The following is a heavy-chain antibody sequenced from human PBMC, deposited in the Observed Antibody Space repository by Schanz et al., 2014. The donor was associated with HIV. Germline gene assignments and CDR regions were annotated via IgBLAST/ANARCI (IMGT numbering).Heavy chain of an antibody. Sequence: QVQLVQSGAEVKKPGASVKVSCKASGYTFNTNDINWVRQAAGQGLEWMGWMNPNSGGTNLAQKFEGRVTMTIDRSITTASMELSRLNSDDTAMYFCTRLHYYYDRSGFSFDCWGQGTLVTVSS. CDR3: TRLHYYYDRSGFSFDC. V-gene: IGHV1-2*02. CDR1: GYTFNTND. CDR2: MNPNSGGT. D-gene: IGHD3-22*01. J-gene: IGHJ4*02.